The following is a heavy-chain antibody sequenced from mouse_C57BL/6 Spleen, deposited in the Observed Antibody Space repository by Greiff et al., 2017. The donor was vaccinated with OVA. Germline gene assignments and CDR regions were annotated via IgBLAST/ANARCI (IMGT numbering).Heavy chain of an antibody. D-gene: IGHD2-2*01. CDR2: IYPSDSET. CDR3: ARREGYGGAWFAY. V-gene: IGHV1-61*01. J-gene: IGHJ3*01. Sequence: VQLQQPGAELVRPGSSVKLSCKASGYTFTSYWMDWVKQRPGQGLEWIGNIYPSDSETHYNQKFKDKATLTVDKSSSTAYMQLSSLTSEDSAVYDCARREGYGGAWFAYWGQGTLVTVSA. CDR1: GYTFTSYW.